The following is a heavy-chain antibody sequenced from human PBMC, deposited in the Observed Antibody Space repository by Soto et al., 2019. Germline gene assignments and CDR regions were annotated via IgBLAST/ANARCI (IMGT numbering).Heavy chain of an antibody. CDR1: GFTFRHHW. Sequence: PVGSLRLSCAASGFTFRHHWMTWVRQAPGKGLECVANINPDGTLTNYVDSVKGRFTVSRDNVNNSLYLQMNRLRPDDTAIYYGASEVWRPEDWGKGNLVTVYS. J-gene: IGHJ4*02. D-gene: IGHD2-15*01. CDR2: INPDGTLT. CDR3: ASEVWRPED. V-gene: IGHV3-7*03.